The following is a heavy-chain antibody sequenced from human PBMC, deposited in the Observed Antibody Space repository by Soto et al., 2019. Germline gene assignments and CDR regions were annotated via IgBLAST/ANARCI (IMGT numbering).Heavy chain of an antibody. CDR2: IYYSGST. D-gene: IGHD6-19*01. V-gene: IGHV4-59*01. CDR3: ARVAAVAGTLLYYFDY. CDR1: GGSISSYY. J-gene: IGHJ4*02. Sequence: SETLSLTCTVSGGSISSYYWSWIRQPPGKGLEWIGYIYYSGSTNYNPSLKSRVTISVDTSKNQFSLKLSSVTAADTAVYYCARVAAVAGTLLYYFDYWGQGTLVTVSS.